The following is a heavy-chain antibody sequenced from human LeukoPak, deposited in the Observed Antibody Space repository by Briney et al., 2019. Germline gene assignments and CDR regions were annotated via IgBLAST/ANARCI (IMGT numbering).Heavy chain of an antibody. CDR2: INPKRGVT. CDR3: ARERNYGDYGNAFDV. J-gene: IGHJ3*01. V-gene: IGHV1-2*02. CDR1: GYTFTDYY. Sequence: ASVKVSCKASGYTFTDYYIHWMRQAPGQGLEWMGWINPKRGVTTYAQKFQGRVTMTRDTSTTTAYMEQTRLRSDDTTIYYCARERNYGDYGNAFDVWGQGTKVTVSS. D-gene: IGHD4-17*01.